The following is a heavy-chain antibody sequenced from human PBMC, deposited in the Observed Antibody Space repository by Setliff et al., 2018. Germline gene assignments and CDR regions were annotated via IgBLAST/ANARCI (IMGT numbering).Heavy chain of an antibody. CDR1: GYSISSGYY. Sequence: PSETLSLTCTVSGYSISSGYYWGWIRQPPGKGLEWIGSIYHSGSTYYNPSLKSRITISVDTSKNQFSLKLTSVTAADTAVYYCARDRRYDSSLDYYYYGMDVWGQGTTVTVSS. D-gene: IGHD6-13*01. CDR2: IYHSGST. J-gene: IGHJ6*02. V-gene: IGHV4-38-2*02. CDR3: ARDRRYDSSLDYYYYGMDV.